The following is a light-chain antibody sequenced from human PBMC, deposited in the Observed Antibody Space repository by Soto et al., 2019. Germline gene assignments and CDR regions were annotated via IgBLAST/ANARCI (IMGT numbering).Light chain of an antibody. CDR1: QSVSSY. V-gene: IGKV3-11*01. Sequence: EIVLTQSPATLSLSPGERATLSCRASQSVSSYLAWYQQKPGQAPRLLIYDASNRATGIPARFRGSESGTDFTLTISSLEPEDFAVYYCQQRSNWPPSITFGQGTRLEI. J-gene: IGKJ5*01. CDR3: QQRSNWPPSIT. CDR2: DAS.